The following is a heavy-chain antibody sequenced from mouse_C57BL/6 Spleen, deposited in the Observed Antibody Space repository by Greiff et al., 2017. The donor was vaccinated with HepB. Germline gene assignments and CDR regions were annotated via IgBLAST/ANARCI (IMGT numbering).Heavy chain of an antibody. J-gene: IGHJ2*01. CDR3: ARWGTTVVARSYYFDY. V-gene: IGHV1-72*01. Sequence: VQLQQSGAELVKPGASVKLSCKASGYTFTSYWMHWVKQRPGRGLEWIGRIDPNSGGTKYNEKFKSKATLTVDKPSSTAYMQLSSLTSEDSAVYYCARWGTTVVARSYYFDYWGQGTTLTVSS. CDR1: GYTFTSYW. D-gene: IGHD1-1*01. CDR2: IDPNSGGT.